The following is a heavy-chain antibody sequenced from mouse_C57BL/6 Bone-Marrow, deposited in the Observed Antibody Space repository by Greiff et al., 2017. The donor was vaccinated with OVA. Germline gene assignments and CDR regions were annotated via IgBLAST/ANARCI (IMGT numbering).Heavy chain of an antibody. CDR1: GFNIKDDY. Sequence: VQLQQSGAELVRPGALVKLSCTASGFNIKDDYMHWVKQRPEQGLEWIGWIDPENGDTEYASKFQGKATITADTSSNTAYLQLSSLTSEDTAVYYCTTLDYDYEYYFDYWGQGTTLTVSS. J-gene: IGHJ2*01. CDR2: IDPENGDT. D-gene: IGHD2-4*01. V-gene: IGHV14-4*01. CDR3: TTLDYDYEYYFDY.